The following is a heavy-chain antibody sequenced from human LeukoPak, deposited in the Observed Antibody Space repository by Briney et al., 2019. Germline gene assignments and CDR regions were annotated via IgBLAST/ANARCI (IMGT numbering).Heavy chain of an antibody. D-gene: IGHD1-26*01. J-gene: IGHJ4*02. CDR2: IKQDGSEK. V-gene: IGHV3-7*01. CDR3: ARGGGYSGSFNDY. Sequence: PGGSLRLSCAASGFTFSSYSMNWVRQAPGKGLEWVANIKQDGSEKYYVDSVKGRFTISRDNAKNSLYLQMNSLRAEDTAVYYCARGGGYSGSFNDYWGQGTLVTVSS. CDR1: GFTFSSYS.